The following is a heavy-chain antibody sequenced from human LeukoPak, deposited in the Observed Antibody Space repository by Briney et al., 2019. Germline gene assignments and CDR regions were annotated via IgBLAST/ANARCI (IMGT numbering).Heavy chain of an antibody. CDR3: TTAPSGYAYMNGWHLDY. Sequence: GGSLRLSCAASGFGFSYAWMSWVRQAPGKGPEWLGRIKRKSDGETTDYAAPAKGRFTISRDDSKNTLFLQMKSLKTEDTAFYSGTTAPSGYAYMNGWHLDYWGQGALVTVSS. J-gene: IGHJ4*02. CDR1: GFGFSYAW. CDR2: IKRKSDGETT. V-gene: IGHV3-15*01. D-gene: IGHD5-18*01.